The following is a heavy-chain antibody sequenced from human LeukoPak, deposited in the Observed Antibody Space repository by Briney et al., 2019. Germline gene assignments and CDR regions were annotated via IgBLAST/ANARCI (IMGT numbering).Heavy chain of an antibody. V-gene: IGHV4-31*03. J-gene: IGHJ4*02. CDR2: NYDSVNT. CDR1: GGSISSGGYF. CDR3: AREGGPYRPLDY. Sequence: PSQTLSLTCTVSGGSISSGGYFWSWIRQHPGKGLEWIGYNYDSVNTYYNPSLKSRVTISVDTSKNQFSLRLTSVTAADTAVYYCAREGGPYRPLDYSGQGTLVTVSS.